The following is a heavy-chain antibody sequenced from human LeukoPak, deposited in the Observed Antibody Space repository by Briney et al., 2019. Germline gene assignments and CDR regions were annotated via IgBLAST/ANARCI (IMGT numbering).Heavy chain of an antibody. J-gene: IGHJ3*02. CDR3: ARDPARGGWFNYGFDM. CDR1: GFTFHDYG. Sequence: GGSLRVSYEASGFTFHDYGMTWLGLHPGTGLEWVSSLNWYAGYTHYADSVKGRFTISRDNTKDSLYLQMKNLRAEDAALYYCARDPARGGWFNYGFDMWGEGTMVTVSS. D-gene: IGHD6-19*01. V-gene: IGHV3-20*03. CDR2: LNWYAGYT.